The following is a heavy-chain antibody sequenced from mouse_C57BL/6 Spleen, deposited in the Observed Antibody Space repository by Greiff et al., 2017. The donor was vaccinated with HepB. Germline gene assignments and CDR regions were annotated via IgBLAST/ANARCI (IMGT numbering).Heavy chain of an antibody. Sequence: VQLQQSGPELVKPGASVKISCKASGYTFTDYYMNWVKQSHGKSLEWIGDINPNNGGTSYNQKFKGKATLTVDKSSSTAYMELRSLTSEDSAVYYCASDGPHWYFDVWGTGTTVTVSS. V-gene: IGHV1-26*01. D-gene: IGHD2-3*01. CDR2: INPNNGGT. J-gene: IGHJ1*03. CDR3: ASDGPHWYFDV. CDR1: GYTFTDYY.